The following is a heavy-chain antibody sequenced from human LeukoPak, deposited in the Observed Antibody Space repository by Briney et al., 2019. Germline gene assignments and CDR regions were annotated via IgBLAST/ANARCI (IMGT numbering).Heavy chain of an antibody. Sequence: SQTLSLTCTVSGDSISSGDYYWSWIRQPPGKGLEWIGYIYYSGSTYYNPSLKSRVTISVDTSKNQFSLKLSSVTAADTAVYYCARDRPRYCSSTSCYTDYYYYGMDVWGQGTTVTVSS. CDR2: IYYSGST. CDR1: GDSISSGDYY. V-gene: IGHV4-30-4*01. CDR3: ARDRPRYCSSTSCYTDYYYYGMDV. D-gene: IGHD2-2*02. J-gene: IGHJ6*02.